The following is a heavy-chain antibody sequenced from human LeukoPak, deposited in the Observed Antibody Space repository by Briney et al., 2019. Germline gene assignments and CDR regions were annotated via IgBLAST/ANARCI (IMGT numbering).Heavy chain of an antibody. CDR3: AKRGRGLFRLGFYYFDH. V-gene: IGHV3-23*01. CDR1: GFTFSSYA. D-gene: IGHD3-3*02. Sequence: PGGSLRLSCAASGFTFSSYAMSWVRQAPGKGLEWVSAISGSGGSTYYADSVKGRFTISRDNSKNTLYLQMNSLRAEDTAVYYCAKRGRGLFRLGFYYFDHWGQGPLVTVSS. J-gene: IGHJ4*02. CDR2: ISGSGGST.